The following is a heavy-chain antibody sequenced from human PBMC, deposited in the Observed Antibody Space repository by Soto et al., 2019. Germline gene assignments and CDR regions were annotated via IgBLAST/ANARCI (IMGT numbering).Heavy chain of an antibody. CDR1: GGSISSSSYY. J-gene: IGHJ4*02. CDR3: ARGFPTVLTVDY. V-gene: IGHV4-39*01. Sequence: SETLSLTCTVSGGSISSSSYYWGWIRQPPGKGLEWIGSIYYSGSTYYNPSLTSRVTISVATSKNQFSLKLSSVTAADTAVYYCARGFPTVLTVDYWGKGTLVTVSS. D-gene: IGHD4-17*01. CDR2: IYYSGST.